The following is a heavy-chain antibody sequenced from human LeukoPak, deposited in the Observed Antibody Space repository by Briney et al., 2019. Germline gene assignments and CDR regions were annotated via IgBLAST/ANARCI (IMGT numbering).Heavy chain of an antibody. CDR3: ARAPPSPSVGAPYYDFWSGYYSYYYYYGMDI. CDR2: ISYDGSNK. J-gene: IGHJ6*02. V-gene: IGHV3-30-3*01. Sequence: PGGSLRLSCAASGFTFSSYAMHWVRQAPGKGLEWVSVISYDGSNKYYADSVKGRFTISRDNSKNTLYLQMNSLRAEDTAVYYCARAPPSPSVGAPYYDFWSGYYSYYYYYGMDIWGQGTTVTVSS. CDR1: GFTFSSYA. D-gene: IGHD3-3*01.